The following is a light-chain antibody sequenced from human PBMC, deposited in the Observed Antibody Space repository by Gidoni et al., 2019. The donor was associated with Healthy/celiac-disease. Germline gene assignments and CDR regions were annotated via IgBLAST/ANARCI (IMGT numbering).Light chain of an antibody. CDR3: QKYNRAPPLT. Sequence: RVTITCRASQVISKYLAWYQQKPGRVPKLLIYAASTFQSGAPSRFSGSGSGTDFTLTLISLQPEDVATYYCQKYNRAPPLTFGGGTKVEIK. V-gene: IGKV1-27*01. J-gene: IGKJ4*01. CDR2: AAS. CDR1: QVISKY.